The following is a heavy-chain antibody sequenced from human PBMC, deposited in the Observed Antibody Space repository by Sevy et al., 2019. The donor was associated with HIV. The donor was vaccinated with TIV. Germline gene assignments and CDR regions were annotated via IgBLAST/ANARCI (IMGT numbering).Heavy chain of an antibody. V-gene: IGHV3-30*09. CDR1: GFTLTSYT. CDR2: ISYDGSNK. J-gene: IGHJ4*02. Sequence: GGSLRLSCAASGFTLTSYTMNWVRQAPGKGLERVALISYDGSNKYYADSVRGRFAISRDNSKNTLYLQMNSLRPEDTAIYYCAREGQLWFVYYFDNWGQGTLVTVSS. CDR3: AREGQLWFVYYFDN. D-gene: IGHD3-10*01.